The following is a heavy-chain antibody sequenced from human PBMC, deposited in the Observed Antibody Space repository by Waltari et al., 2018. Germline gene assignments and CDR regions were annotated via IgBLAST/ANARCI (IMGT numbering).Heavy chain of an antibody. CDR3: AKDLRDGYNLEVDY. CDR2: IRKDGGLK. Sequence: EVQLVESGGALVQPGGSLRLSCVGPGFGYGSHWMTWVRQVPGKGLEWVATIRKDGGLKYYLDSVKGRFTISRDNARNSLYLQMSSLRVEDTALYYCAKDLRDGYNLEVDYWGQGTLVTVSS. CDR1: GFGYGSHW. J-gene: IGHJ4*02. V-gene: IGHV3-7*01. D-gene: IGHD5-12*01.